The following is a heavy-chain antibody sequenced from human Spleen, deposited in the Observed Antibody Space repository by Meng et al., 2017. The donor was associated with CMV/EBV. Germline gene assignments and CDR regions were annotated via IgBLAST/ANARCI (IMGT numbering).Heavy chain of an antibody. CDR1: GGSFSGYY. Sequence: VQLQQWGAGLLKPSETLSLTCAGYGGSFSGYYWSWIRQPPGKGLEWIGEINHSGSTNYNPSLKSRVTISVDTSKNQFSLKLSSVTAADTAVYYCARNYLRYFSYWGQGTLVTVSS. D-gene: IGHD3-9*01. CDR2: INHSGST. J-gene: IGHJ4*02. V-gene: IGHV4-34*01. CDR3: ARNYLRYFSY.